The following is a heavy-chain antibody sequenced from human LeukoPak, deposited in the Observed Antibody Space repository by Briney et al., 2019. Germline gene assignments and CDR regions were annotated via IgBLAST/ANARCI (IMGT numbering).Heavy chain of an antibody. J-gene: IGHJ4*02. V-gene: IGHV3-7*01. Sequence: PGGSLRLSCAASGFTYSSYWMSWVRQAPGKGLECVANIKQDGSEKYYVDSVKGRFTISRDNAKNSLSLQMNSLRAEDTGVYYCARGVGGADYWGQGTLVTVSS. CDR2: IKQDGSEK. D-gene: IGHD2-21*01. CDR1: GFTYSSYW. CDR3: ARGVGGADY.